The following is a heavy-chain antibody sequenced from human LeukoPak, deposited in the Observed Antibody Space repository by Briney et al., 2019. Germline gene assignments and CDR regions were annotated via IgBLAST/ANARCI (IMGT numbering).Heavy chain of an antibody. CDR1: GFTFSSYS. Sequence: GGSLRLSCAASGFTFSSYSMNWVRQAPGKGLEWVSSISSSSSYIYYADPVKGRFTISRDNAKNSLYLQMNSLRAEDTAVYYCARDRRLGDYNDAFDIWGQGTMVTVSS. V-gene: IGHV3-21*01. J-gene: IGHJ3*02. CDR3: ARDRRLGDYNDAFDI. CDR2: ISSSSSYI. D-gene: IGHD4-17*01.